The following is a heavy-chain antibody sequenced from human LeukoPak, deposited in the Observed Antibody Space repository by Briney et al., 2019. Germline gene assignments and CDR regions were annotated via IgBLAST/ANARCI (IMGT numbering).Heavy chain of an antibody. CDR2: ISGSGDIT. D-gene: IGHD3-16*02. Sequence: PGGSLRLSCAASGFTFSSYAMTWVRQAPGKGLEWVSAISGSGDITYYADSVKGRFTISRDNSKNTLYLQMDSLRVEDTAVHYCAKGPAPRLGEFSYHALVDYWGQGTLVTVSS. CDR1: GFTFSSYA. V-gene: IGHV3-23*01. J-gene: IGHJ4*02. CDR3: AKGPAPRLGEFSYHALVDY.